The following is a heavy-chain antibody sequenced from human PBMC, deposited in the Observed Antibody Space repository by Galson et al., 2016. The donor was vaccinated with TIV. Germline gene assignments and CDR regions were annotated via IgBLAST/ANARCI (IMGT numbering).Heavy chain of an antibody. D-gene: IGHD2-2*01. Sequence: SVKVSCKASGYAFTSYGIHWMRQAPGQRLEWMGWINTATGYTKYSQTFPDRITITRDTSASTAYMELSSLRSEDTATYYCARLGYCSSMSCFQFDPWGQGTRVSVSS. CDR2: INTATGYT. V-gene: IGHV1-3*04. CDR3: ARLGYCSSMSCFQFDP. CDR1: GYAFTSYG. J-gene: IGHJ5*02.